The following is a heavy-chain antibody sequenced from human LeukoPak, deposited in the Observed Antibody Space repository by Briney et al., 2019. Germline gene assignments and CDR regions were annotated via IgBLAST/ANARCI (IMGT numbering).Heavy chain of an antibody. D-gene: IGHD3-3*01. CDR1: GFTFSSYA. J-gene: IGHJ6*02. CDR3: AKEMVGGYYTGIPAWYYYGMDV. Sequence: GGSLRLSCAASGFTFSSYAISWVRQAPGKGLEWVSAISGSGGSTYYADSEKGRFTISRDNSKNTLYLQMNSLRAEDTAVYYCAKEMVGGYYTGIPAWYYYGMDVWGQGTTVTVSS. V-gene: IGHV3-23*01. CDR2: ISGSGGST.